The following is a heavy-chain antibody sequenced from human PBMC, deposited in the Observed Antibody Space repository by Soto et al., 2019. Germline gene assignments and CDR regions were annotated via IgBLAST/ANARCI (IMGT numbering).Heavy chain of an antibody. D-gene: IGHD2-21*02. V-gene: IGHV1-24*01. J-gene: IGHJ3*02. Sequence: ASVKVSCKVSGYTLTELSMHWVRQAPGKGLEWMGGFDPEDGETIYVQKFKGRVTMTEDTSTDTTYMELSSLRSEDTAVYYCATDVSVVTPLGAFDIWGQGTMVTVSS. CDR3: ATDVSVVTPLGAFDI. CDR1: GYTLTELS. CDR2: FDPEDGET.